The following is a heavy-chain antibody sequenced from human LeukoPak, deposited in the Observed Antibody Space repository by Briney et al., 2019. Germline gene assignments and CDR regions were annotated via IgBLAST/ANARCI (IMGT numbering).Heavy chain of an antibody. Sequence: GGSLRLSCAASGFTFRNYGIHWVRQAPGKGLEYVSAISGNGGSTYYVDSVRGRFTISRDNSKDTVYLHMGSLRLEDMAVYYSARDKFGSGDYGGQGTLVTVSS. CDR1: GFTFRNYG. V-gene: IGHV3-64*02. D-gene: IGHD3-10*01. CDR3: ARDKFGSGDY. CDR2: ISGNGGST. J-gene: IGHJ4*02.